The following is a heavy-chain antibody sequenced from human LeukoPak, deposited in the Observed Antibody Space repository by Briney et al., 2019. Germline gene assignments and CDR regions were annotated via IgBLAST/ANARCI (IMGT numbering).Heavy chain of an antibody. V-gene: IGHV3-7*04. CDR3: ARGPSSGNALNY. J-gene: IGHJ4*02. CDR1: GFTFSGYW. Sequence: PGGSLRLSCAASGFTFSGYWMSWFRQAPGKGLEWVANINQDGSEKYYVDSVKGRFTISRDNAKNSLYLQMDSLRAEDTAVYYCARGPSSGNALNYWGQGTLVTVSS. D-gene: IGHD3-16*01. CDR2: INQDGSEK.